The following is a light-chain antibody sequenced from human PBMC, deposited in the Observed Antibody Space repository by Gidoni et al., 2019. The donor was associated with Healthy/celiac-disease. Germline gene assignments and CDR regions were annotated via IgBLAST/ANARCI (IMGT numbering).Light chain of an antibody. J-gene: IGKJ4*01. V-gene: IGKV3-11*01. Sequence: IVLTQSPATLSLSPGERATLSCRASQSVSSYLSWYQQQPCQAPRLLIYDASNRATGIPARCSGSGSVTYFTLTISSLEPEDFAVYYCQQRSNWPLTFGGGTKVEIK. CDR3: QQRSNWPLT. CDR1: QSVSSY. CDR2: DAS.